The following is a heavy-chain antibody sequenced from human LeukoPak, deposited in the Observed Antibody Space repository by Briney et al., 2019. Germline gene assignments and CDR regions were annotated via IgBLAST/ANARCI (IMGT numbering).Heavy chain of an antibody. V-gene: IGHV6-1*01. CDR1: GDSVSSNSAA. D-gene: IGHD6-19*01. CDR3: ARDLSAYSSGWYNNDNWFDP. Sequence: SRTLSLTCAISGDSVSSNSAAWNWIRQSPSRGLEWLGRTYYRSKWYNDYAVSVKSRITINPDTSKNQFSLQLNSVTPEDTAVYYCARDLSAYSSGWYNNDNWFDPWGQGTLVTVSS. CDR2: TYYRSKWYN. J-gene: IGHJ5*02.